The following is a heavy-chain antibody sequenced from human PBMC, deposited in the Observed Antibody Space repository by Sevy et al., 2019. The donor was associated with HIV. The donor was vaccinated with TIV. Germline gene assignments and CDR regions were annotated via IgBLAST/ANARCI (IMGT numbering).Heavy chain of an antibody. V-gene: IGHV1-18*01. J-gene: IGHJ6*03. CDR2: ISDYNGHT. CDR3: ARLFSGYMDV. D-gene: IGHD3-10*02. Sequence: WASVKVSCKAFGYTLSNYAFSWVRQAPGQGLEWMGWISDYNGHTNYAQNFQDRVTMTTDISTSTAYMELRSLRSDDTAVYYCARLFSGYMDVWGKGTTVTVSS. CDR1: GYTLSNYA.